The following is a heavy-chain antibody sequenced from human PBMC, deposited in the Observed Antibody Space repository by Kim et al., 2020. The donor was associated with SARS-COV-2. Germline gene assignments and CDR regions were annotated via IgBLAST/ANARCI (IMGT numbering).Heavy chain of an antibody. J-gene: IGHJ4*02. V-gene: IGHV4-39*01. Sequence: SNPSLKSRGTISVDTSKNQFSLKLSSVTAADTAVYYCASVGYSYGYSGVYWGQGTLVTVSS. D-gene: IGHD5-18*01. CDR3: ASVGYSYGYSGVY.